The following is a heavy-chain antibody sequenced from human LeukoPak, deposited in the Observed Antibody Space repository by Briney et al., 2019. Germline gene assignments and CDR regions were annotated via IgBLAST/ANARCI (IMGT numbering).Heavy chain of an antibody. D-gene: IGHD3-10*01. CDR3: ARDPDPSLLWFGELLRPEFDY. V-gene: IGHV1-2*02. Sequence: ASVKVSCKASGYTFTGYYMHWVRQAPGQGLEWMGWINPNSGGTNYAQKFQGRVTMTRDTSISTAYMELSRLRSDDTAVYYCARDPDPSLLWFGELLRPEFDYWGQGTLVTVSS. CDR1: GYTFTGYY. J-gene: IGHJ4*02. CDR2: INPNSGGT.